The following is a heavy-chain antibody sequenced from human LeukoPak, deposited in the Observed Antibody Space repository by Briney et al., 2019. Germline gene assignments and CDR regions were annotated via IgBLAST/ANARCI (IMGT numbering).Heavy chain of an antibody. CDR2: ISSSSRDI. V-gene: IGHV3-21*01. CDR1: GFTVSSKY. Sequence: GGSLRLSCAASGFTVSSKYMSWVRQAPGKGLEWVAAISSSSRDIFYADSVKGRFSISRDNTQNSLSLQMNSLRAEDTAVYYCVREAAATPFDYWGQGTLVTVSS. J-gene: IGHJ4*02. D-gene: IGHD1-26*01. CDR3: VREAAATPFDY.